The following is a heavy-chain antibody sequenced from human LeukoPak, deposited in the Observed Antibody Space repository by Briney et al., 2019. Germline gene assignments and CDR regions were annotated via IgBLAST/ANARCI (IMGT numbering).Heavy chain of an antibody. Sequence: SQTLSLTCTVSNGSISSDAYFWSWIRQPAGKGLEWIGSIYYSGSTYYNPSLKSRVTISVDTSKNQFSLKLSSVTAADTAVYYCARQGWVSYYFDYWGQGTLVTVSS. CDR3: ARQGWVSYYFDY. V-gene: IGHV4-30-2*03. CDR1: NGSISSDAYF. J-gene: IGHJ4*02. CDR2: IYYSGST. D-gene: IGHD1-26*01.